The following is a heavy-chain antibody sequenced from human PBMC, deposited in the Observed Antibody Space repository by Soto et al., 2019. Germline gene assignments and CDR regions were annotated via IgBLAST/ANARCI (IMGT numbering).Heavy chain of an antibody. V-gene: IGHV1-69*13. CDR1: GGTFSSYA. CDR2: IIPIFGTA. D-gene: IGHD1-26*01. J-gene: IGHJ5*02. Sequence: SVKVSCKASGGTFSSYAISWVRQAPGQGLEWMGGIIPIFGTANYAQKFQGRVTITADESTSTAYMELSSLRSEDTAVYYCARGREYSGSYQVAWFDPWGQGTLVTVSS. CDR3: ARGREYSGSYQVAWFDP.